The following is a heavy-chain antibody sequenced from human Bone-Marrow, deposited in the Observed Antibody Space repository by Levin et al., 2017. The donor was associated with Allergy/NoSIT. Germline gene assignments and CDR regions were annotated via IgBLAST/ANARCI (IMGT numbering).Heavy chain of an antibody. D-gene: IGHD1-26*01. CDR3: VKVAWEQPYNLFDP. Sequence: GGSLRLSCAASGFTFSSYAMSWVRQAPGKGLEWVSAIGGSGDPTYYADSVKGRFTISRDNSKNTLDLQMNSLRPDDTAVYYCVKVAWEQPYNLFDPWGQGTLVTVSS. CDR1: GFTFSSYA. CDR2: IGGSGDPT. V-gene: IGHV3-23*01. J-gene: IGHJ5*02.